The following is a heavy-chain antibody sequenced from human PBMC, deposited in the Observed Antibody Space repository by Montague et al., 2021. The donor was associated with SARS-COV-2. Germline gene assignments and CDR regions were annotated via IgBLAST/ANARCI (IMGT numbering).Heavy chain of an antibody. CDR3: GRGLVGFAGHWL. Sequence: TLSLTCTVSGYSNNRASFPLSSPWKPAAKGLASLGRVYRSGDTKPHPSLESRISISIDTSKNQISLRLTSVTAANTGVYYCGRGLVGFAGHWLWGHGTIVTV. V-gene: IGHV4-61*02. D-gene: IGHD2-8*02. J-gene: IGHJ3*01. CDR2: VYRSGDT. CDR1: GYSNNRASFP.